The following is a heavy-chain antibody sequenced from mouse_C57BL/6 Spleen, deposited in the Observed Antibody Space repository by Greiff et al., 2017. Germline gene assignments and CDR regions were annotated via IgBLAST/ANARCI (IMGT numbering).Heavy chain of an antibody. CDR1: GYTFTSYW. J-gene: IGHJ1*03. CDR3: ARSTTVVSYWYCDV. V-gene: IGHV1-53*01. D-gene: IGHD1-1*01. Sequence: QVQLKQPGTELVKPGASVKLSCKASGYTFTSYWMHWVKQRPGQGLEWIGNINPSNGGTNYNEKFKSKATLTVDKSSSTAYMQLSSLTSEDSAVYYCARSTTVVSYWYCDVWGTGTTVTVSS. CDR2: INPSNGGT.